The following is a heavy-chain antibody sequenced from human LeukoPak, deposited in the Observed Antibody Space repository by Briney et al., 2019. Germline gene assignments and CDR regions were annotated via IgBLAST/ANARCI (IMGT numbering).Heavy chain of an antibody. CDR1: GFTFSSYA. CDR3: ARAWGGSSTTLDY. Sequence: GGSLRLSCAASGFTFSSYAMSWVRQAPGKGLEWVAVISYDGSNKYYADSVKGRFTVSRDNSKNTLYLQMNSLRAEDTAVYYCARAWGGSSTTLDYWGQGTLVTVSS. CDR2: ISYDGSNK. V-gene: IGHV3-30-3*01. J-gene: IGHJ4*02. D-gene: IGHD2-2*01.